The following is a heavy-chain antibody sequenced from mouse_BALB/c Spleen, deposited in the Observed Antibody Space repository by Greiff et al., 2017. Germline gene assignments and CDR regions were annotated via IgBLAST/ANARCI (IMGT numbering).Heavy chain of an antibody. V-gene: IGHV5-4*02. Sequence: EVNVVESGGGLVKPGGSLKLSCAASGFTFSDYYMYWVRQTPEKRLEWVATISDGGSYTYYPDSVKGRFTISRDNAKNNLYLQMSSLKSEDTAMYYCARDYGNYGWFAYWGQGTLGTVSA. CDR2: ISDGGSYT. CDR1: GFTFSDYY. D-gene: IGHD2-1*01. CDR3: ARDYGNYGWFAY. J-gene: IGHJ3*01.